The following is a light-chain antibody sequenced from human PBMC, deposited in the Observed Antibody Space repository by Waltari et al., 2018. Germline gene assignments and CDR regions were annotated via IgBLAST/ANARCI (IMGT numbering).Light chain of an antibody. CDR2: WAS. Sequence: DIVMTQSPDSLAVSLGERATINCKSSQSLLFSSNNKNYLAWFQQKGGQPPKLLIYWASTRESVVPDRFSGSGSGTDFTLTISRLQAEDVAVYYCLQYYSVVLTFAGGTKVEIK. J-gene: IGKJ4*01. CDR1: QSLLFSSNNKNY. CDR3: LQYYSVVLT. V-gene: IGKV4-1*01.